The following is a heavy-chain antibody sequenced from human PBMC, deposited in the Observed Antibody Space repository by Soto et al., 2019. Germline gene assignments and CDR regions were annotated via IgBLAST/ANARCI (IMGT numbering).Heavy chain of an antibody. D-gene: IGHD2-15*01. CDR3: AKDLQYCSGGSCYDP. V-gene: IGHV3-30*18. CDR2: ISYDGSNK. J-gene: IGHJ5*02. Sequence: GGSLRLSCAASGFPFSSYGMHWVRQAPGKGLEWVAVISYDGSNKYYADSVKGRFTISRDNSKNTLYLQMNSLRAEDTAVYYCAKDLQYCSGGSCYDPWGQGTLVTVSS. CDR1: GFPFSSYG.